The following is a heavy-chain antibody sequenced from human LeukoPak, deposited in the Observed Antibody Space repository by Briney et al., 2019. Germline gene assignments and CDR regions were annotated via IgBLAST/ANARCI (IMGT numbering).Heavy chain of an antibody. Sequence: PSETLSLTCAVSGASIRTSPYYWGWIRQPPGKGLEWIGSISYSGSTNYNPSLKSRVTISVDTSKNQFSLKLSSVTAADAAVYYCARGIYSSGWYWFDPWGQGTLVTVSS. CDR2: ISYSGST. J-gene: IGHJ5*02. D-gene: IGHD6-19*01. V-gene: IGHV4-39*07. CDR1: GASIRTSPYY. CDR3: ARGIYSSGWYWFDP.